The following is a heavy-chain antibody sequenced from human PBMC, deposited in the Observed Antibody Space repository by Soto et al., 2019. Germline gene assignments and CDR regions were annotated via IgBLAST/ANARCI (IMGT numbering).Heavy chain of an antibody. D-gene: IGHD2-2*01. CDR3: ARDRREYCISTSCPFDY. CDR2: IIPIFGTA. J-gene: IGHJ4*02. CDR1: GGTFSSYA. V-gene: IGHV1-69*13. Sequence: SVKVSCKASGGTFSSYAISWVRQAPGQGLEWMGGIIPIFGTANYAQKFQGRVTITADESTSTAYMELSSLRSEDTAVYYCARDRREYCISTSCPFDYWGQGTLVTVSS.